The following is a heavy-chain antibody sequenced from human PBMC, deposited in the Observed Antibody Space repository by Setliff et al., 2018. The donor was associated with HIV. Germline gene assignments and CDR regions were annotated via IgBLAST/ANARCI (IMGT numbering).Heavy chain of an antibody. Sequence: PSETLSLTCTVSGGSISSGDYYWSWIRQPPWKGLEWIGYIYNSGTTYYNPSLKSRVTISVDTSKNQFSLKLSSVTAADTAVYYCAREDYYYYGMDVWGQGTTVTVSS. CDR2: IYNSGTT. V-gene: IGHV4-30-4*08. J-gene: IGHJ6*02. CDR3: AREDYYYYGMDV. CDR1: GGSISSGDYY.